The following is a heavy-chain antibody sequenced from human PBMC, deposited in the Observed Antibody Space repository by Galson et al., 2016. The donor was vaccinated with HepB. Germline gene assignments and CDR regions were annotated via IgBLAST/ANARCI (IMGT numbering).Heavy chain of an antibody. V-gene: IGHV1-2*04. CDR2: INPDSGVT. J-gene: IGHJ2*01. CDR3: ARGLSGSYSDDYSYFDL. D-gene: IGHD1-26*01. CDR1: GYTFTGYY. Sequence: SVKVSCKASGYTFTGYYMHWVRQAPGQGLEWMGWINPDSGVTKYAQKFQDWVTMTRDTSISTVSMELSSLRSDDTAVYYCARGLSGSYSDDYSYFDLWGRGPLVTVSS.